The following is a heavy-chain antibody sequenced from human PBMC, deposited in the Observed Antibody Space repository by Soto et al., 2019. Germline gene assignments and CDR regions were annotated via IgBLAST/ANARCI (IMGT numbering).Heavy chain of an antibody. Sequence: QVHLVQSGAEVKKPGASVKVSCQASGYAFTTYGITWVRQAPGQGLEWMGWISAHNGNTNYAQKLQGRVTVTRDTSTSTAYMELRGLRSDDTAVYYCARGRYGDYWGQGVLVTVSS. CDR3: ARGRYGDY. V-gene: IGHV1-18*01. CDR2: ISAHNGNT. D-gene: IGHD1-1*01. CDR1: GYAFTTYG. J-gene: IGHJ4*02.